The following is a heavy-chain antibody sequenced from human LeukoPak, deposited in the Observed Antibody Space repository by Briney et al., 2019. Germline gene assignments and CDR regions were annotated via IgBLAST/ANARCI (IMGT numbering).Heavy chain of an antibody. D-gene: IGHD4-17*01. CDR2: IYHSGST. J-gene: IGHJ4*02. V-gene: IGHV4-38-2*02. Sequence: SETLSLTCTVSGYSISSGYYWGWIRQPPGKGLEWIGSIYHSGSTYYNPSLKSRVTISVDTSKNQFPLKLSSVTAADTAVYYCAREGTVTNYYWGQGTLVTVSS. CDR3: AREGTVTNYY. CDR1: GYSISSGYY.